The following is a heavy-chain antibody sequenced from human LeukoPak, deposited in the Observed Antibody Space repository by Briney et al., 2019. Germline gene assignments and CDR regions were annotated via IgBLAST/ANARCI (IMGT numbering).Heavy chain of an antibody. D-gene: IGHD4-17*01. CDR3: TTEKYGDYGTFDY. J-gene: IGHJ4*02. CDR1: GFIFSNVW. CDR2: IKSKTDGGTT. Sequence: GGSLRLSCAASGFIFSNVWMSWVRQAPGKGLEWVGRIKSKTDGGTTDYAVPVKGRFTISRDDSKNTLYLQMNSLKTEDTAVYYCTTEKYGDYGTFDYRGQGILVTVSS. V-gene: IGHV3-15*01.